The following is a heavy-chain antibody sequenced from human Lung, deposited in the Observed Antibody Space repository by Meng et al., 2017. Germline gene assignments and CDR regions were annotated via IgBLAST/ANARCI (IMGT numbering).Heavy chain of an antibody. V-gene: IGHV1-2*06. J-gene: IGHJ4*02. CDR2: INPKSGGT. Sequence: QVQLVQSGAEVKKPGASVKVSCKASGYTFTGYYIHWVRQAPGQGLEWMGRINPKSGGTNYAQKFQGRVTMTRDTSISTAYIELRGLRSDDTAVYYCARGGSYSSDYWGQGTLVTVSS. CDR3: ARGGSYSSDY. CDR1: GYTFTGYY. D-gene: IGHD3-16*01.